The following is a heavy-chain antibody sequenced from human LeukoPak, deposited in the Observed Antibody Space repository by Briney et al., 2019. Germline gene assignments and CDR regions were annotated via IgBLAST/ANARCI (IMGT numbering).Heavy chain of an antibody. CDR2: ISRSGSTI. V-gene: IGHV3-11*01. CDR3: AREGDGDFAINM. J-gene: IGHJ3*02. D-gene: IGHD4-17*01. CDR1: GFGFSDYY. Sequence: GGSLRLSCAAPGFGFSDYYMSWIRQAPGKGLEWVSYISRSGSTIHYADSVKGRFTISRDNAKNSLYLQMNSLRAEDTAVYYCAREGDGDFAINMWGQETTVIVSS.